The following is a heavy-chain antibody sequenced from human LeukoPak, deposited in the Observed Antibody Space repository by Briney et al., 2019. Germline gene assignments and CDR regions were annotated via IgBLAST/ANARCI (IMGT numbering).Heavy chain of an antibody. CDR3: AMVGDSGLYFDD. V-gene: IGHV4-4*02. CDR1: GGSISSSYW. CDR2: IYHSGNT. Sequence: SETLSLTCAVSGGSISSSYWWRWVRQPPGKGLEWIAEIYHSGNTNYNPSLKSRVTISVDKSRNQFSLRLTSVTAADTAVYYCAMVGDSGLYFDDWGQGTLVTVSS. D-gene: IGHD6-19*01. J-gene: IGHJ4*02.